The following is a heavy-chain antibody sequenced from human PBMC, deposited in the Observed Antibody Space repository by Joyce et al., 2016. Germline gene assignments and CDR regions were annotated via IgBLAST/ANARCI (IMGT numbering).Heavy chain of an antibody. CDR3: ARSFFYCSGGSCFSGEWFDP. CDR2: VYYSGST. CDR1: GGSLSSSTYY. V-gene: IGHV4-39*07. Sequence: QLQLQESGPGLVKPSETLSLSCTVSGGSLSSSTYYWGWIRQPPRKGLEWLGSVYYSGSTYYNPSLKRRVTISVDTSKNQFSLKLTSVTAADTAVYYCARSFFYCSGGSCFSGEWFDPWGQGTLVTVSS. J-gene: IGHJ5*02. D-gene: IGHD2-15*01.